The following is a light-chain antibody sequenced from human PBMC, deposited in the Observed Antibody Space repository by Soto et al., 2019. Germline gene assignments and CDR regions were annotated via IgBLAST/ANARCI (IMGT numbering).Light chain of an antibody. V-gene: IGLV2-14*01. J-gene: IGLJ1*01. CDR2: DVS. CDR3: SSYTSNNTFV. CDR1: SSDVGGYNF. Sequence: QSALTQPASVSGSPGQSITISCTGTSSDVGGYNFVSWYQQHPGKAPKLMIYDVSHRPSGVSNRFSGSKSGNTASLTISGLQAEDEADYYCSSYTSNNTFVFATGTKLTVL.